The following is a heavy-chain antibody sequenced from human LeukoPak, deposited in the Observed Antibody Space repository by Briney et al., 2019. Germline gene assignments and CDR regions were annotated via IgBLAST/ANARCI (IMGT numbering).Heavy chain of an antibody. J-gene: IGHJ5*02. D-gene: IGHD3-22*01. CDR2: ISSSSSYI. CDR1: GFTFSSYS. Sequence: GGSLRLSCAASGFTFSSYSMNWVRQAPGKGLEWVSSISSSSSYIYYADSVEGRFTISRDNAKNSLYLQMNSLRAEDTAVYYCARGPRAYYDSSGYYHPWGQGTLVTVSS. CDR3: ARGPRAYYDSSGYYHP. V-gene: IGHV3-21*01.